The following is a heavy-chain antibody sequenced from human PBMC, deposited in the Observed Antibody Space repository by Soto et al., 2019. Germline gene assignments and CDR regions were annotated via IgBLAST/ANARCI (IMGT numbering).Heavy chain of an antibody. CDR3: ARGISGWFPFDY. V-gene: IGHV4-59*01. CDR1: GGSIHRYY. Sequence: SETLSLTCTVSGGSIHRYYWSWIMEPQGKGLEWIAYIYYSGSTNYNPSLKSRLTISVDTSKKQFSLKVRSVTAADTAVYYCARGISGWFPFDYWGQGTLVTVS. CDR2: IYYSGST. J-gene: IGHJ4*02. D-gene: IGHD6-19*01.